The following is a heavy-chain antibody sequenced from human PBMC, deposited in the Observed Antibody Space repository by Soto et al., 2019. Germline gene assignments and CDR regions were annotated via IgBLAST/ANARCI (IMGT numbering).Heavy chain of an antibody. CDR3: AKVVAENDAFDI. CDR2: ISGSGGST. Sequence: GSLRLSCAASGFTFSSYAMSWVRQAPGKGLEWVSAISGSGGSTYYADSVKGRFTISRDNSKNTLYLQMNSLRAEDTAVYYCAKVVAENDAFDIWGQGTMVTVSS. CDR1: GFTFSSYA. V-gene: IGHV3-23*01. J-gene: IGHJ3*02.